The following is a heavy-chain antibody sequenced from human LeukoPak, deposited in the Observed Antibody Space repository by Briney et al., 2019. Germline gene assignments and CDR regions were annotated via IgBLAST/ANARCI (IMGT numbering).Heavy chain of an antibody. V-gene: IGHV4-4*07. CDR2: IYTSRST. J-gene: IGHJ6*03. CDR1: GGSISSYY. CDR3: AREAGMSYDILSGLGYYYYMDV. D-gene: IGHD3-9*01. Sequence: SETLSLTCTVSGGSISSYYWSWIRQPAGKGLEWVGRIYTSRSTNYNPSLKSRVIMSVDTSKNQFSLKLSSVTAADTAVYYCAREAGMSYDILSGLGYYYYMDVWGKGTTVTISS.